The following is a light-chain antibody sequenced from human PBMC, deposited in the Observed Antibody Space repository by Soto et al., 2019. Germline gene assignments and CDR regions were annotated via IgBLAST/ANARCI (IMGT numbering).Light chain of an antibody. J-gene: IGKJ1*01. V-gene: IGKV3-20*01. Sequence: EIVLTQSPGTLSLSPGERATLSCRASQSISSSYLAWYQQKPGQAPRLLIYGASSRATGIPDRFSGSGSGTDFTLTISRLEPEDFAVYYCQQYGSSSFAQGPKVAIK. CDR1: QSISSSY. CDR3: QQYGSSS. CDR2: GAS.